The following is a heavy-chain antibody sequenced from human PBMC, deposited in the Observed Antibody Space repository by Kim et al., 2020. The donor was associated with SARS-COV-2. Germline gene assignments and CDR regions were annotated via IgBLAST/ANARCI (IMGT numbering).Heavy chain of an antibody. CDR1: GFTFSSYW. D-gene: IGHD3-16*01. CDR2: IKGDGTEK. Sequence: GGSLRLSCIASGFTFSSYWMSWVRQAPGKGLEWVANIKGDGTEKVYVDSVKGRFSISRDNAKNSLYLQMNSLRVEDTAVYYCAREFAYTPAGDPWGQGTLVIVSS. V-gene: IGHV3-7*03. J-gene: IGHJ5*02. CDR3: AREFAYTPAGDP.